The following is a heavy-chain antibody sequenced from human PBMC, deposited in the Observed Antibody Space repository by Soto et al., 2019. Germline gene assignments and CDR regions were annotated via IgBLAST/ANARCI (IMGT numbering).Heavy chain of an antibody. Sequence: QVHLVESGGGVFQPGRSLRLSCEGSGFSFSNYGIHWVRQAPGKGLEWVAVISHDGNSHHLADSVRGRFTISRDNSKNTVFLHLTSLRREDSAVYHCVKAQERSAQYFAVVITAFDFWGQGTMVTVSS. CDR2: ISHDGNSH. V-gene: IGHV3-30*18. J-gene: IGHJ3*01. CDR3: VKAQERSAQYFAVVITAFDF. CDR1: GFSFSNYG. D-gene: IGHD3-22*01.